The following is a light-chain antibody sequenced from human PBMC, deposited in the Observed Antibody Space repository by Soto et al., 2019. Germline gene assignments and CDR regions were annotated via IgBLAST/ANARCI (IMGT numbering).Light chain of an antibody. V-gene: IGLV1-51*01. J-gene: IGLJ2*01. Sequence: QSVLTQPPSVSAAPGQKVTISCSGSYTNIGNNFVSWYQHLPGTAPKLLIFDNNKRPSGIPDRFSGSKGGTSATLDIIGLQPGDEADYFCGTWDYSLTTVVFGGGTQLTVL. CDR2: DNN. CDR1: YTNIGNNF. CDR3: GTWDYSLTTVV.